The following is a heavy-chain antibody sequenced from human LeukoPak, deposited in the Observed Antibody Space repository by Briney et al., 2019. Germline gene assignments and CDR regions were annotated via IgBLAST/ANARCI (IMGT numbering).Heavy chain of an antibody. V-gene: IGHV4-38-2*01. CDR1: GYSISSGYY. Sequence: SETLSLTCAVSGYSISSGYYWGWIRQPPGKGLEWIGSIYHSGSTYYNPSLKSRVTISVDTSKYQFSLKLSSVTAADTAVYYCARQISSGSDAFDIWGQGTMVTVSS. D-gene: IGHD3-22*01. CDR2: IYHSGST. CDR3: ARQISSGSDAFDI. J-gene: IGHJ3*02.